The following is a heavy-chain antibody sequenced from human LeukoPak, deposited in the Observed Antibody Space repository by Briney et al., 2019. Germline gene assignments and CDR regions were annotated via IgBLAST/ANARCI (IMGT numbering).Heavy chain of an antibody. D-gene: IGHD6-19*01. Sequence: GGSLRLSCAASGFSFSSYAMSWVRQAPGKGLEWVSAISESGGNTYYADSVKGRFTISRDNSKNTLDLQMNSLRAEDTAVYYCAKALEKYSSGWYGYDFDYWGQGTLVTVSS. CDR3: AKALEKYSSGWYGYDFDY. J-gene: IGHJ4*02. CDR1: GFSFSSYA. CDR2: ISESGGNT. V-gene: IGHV3-23*01.